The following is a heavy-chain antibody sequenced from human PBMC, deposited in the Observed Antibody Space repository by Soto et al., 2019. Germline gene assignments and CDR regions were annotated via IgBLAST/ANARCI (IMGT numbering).Heavy chain of an antibody. CDR3: VKGAHGYGASGLDY. CDR1: GFSFGGYA. D-gene: IGHD5-12*01. V-gene: IGHV3-23*01. CDR2: ISGSGGST. Sequence: GGSLRLSCAASGFSFGGYAMNWVRQAPGKGLERVSVISGSGGSTFYADFVKGRFTISRDNSRSTVYLQMNSLGVDDTAKYFCVKGAHGYGASGLDYWGQGILVTVSS. J-gene: IGHJ4*02.